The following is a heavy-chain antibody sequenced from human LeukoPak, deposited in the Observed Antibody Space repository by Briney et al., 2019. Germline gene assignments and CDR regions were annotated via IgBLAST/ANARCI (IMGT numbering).Heavy chain of an antibody. CDR2: IYYSGST. D-gene: IGHD3-22*01. Sequence: SETLSLTCTVSGGSISSSSYYWGWIRQPPGKGLEWIGSIYYSGSTYYNPSLKSRVTISVDTSKNQFSLKLSSVTAADTAVYYCARDFRLSHYYDWLNYFDYWGQGTLVTVSS. V-gene: IGHV4-39*07. CDR3: ARDFRLSHYYDWLNYFDY. J-gene: IGHJ4*02. CDR1: GGSISSSSYY.